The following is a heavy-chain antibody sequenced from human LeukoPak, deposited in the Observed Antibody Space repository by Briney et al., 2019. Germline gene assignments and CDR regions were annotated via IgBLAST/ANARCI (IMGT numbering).Heavy chain of an antibody. CDR1: GGSFSAYY. Sequence: KPSETLSLTCAFYGGSFSAYYRSWIRQPPGKGLEWIGEINHSGSTNYNPSLKSRVTISVDTSKNQFSLKLSSVTATDTAVYYCARAGYYDSSGNTGAWGQGTLVTVSS. CDR2: INHSGST. CDR3: ARAGYYDSSGNTGA. D-gene: IGHD3-22*01. J-gene: IGHJ5*02. V-gene: IGHV4-34*01.